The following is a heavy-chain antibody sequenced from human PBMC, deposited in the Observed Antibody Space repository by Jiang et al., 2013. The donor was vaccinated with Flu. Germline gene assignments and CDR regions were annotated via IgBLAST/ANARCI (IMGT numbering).Heavy chain of an antibody. D-gene: IGHD2-2*01. CDR3: ARGEGYCSSTSCYYYMDV. J-gene: IGHJ6*03. Sequence: CAASGFTFSSYSMNWVRQAPGKGLEWVSSISSSSSYIYYADSVKGRFTISRDNAKNSLYLQMNSLRAEDTAVYYCARGEGYCSSTSCYYYMDVWGKGTTVTVSS. V-gene: IGHV3-21*01. CDR2: ISSSSSYI. CDR1: GFTFSSYS.